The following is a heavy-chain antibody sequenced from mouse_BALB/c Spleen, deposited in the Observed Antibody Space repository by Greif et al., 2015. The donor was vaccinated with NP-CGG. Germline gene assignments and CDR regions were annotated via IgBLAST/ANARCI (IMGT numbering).Heavy chain of an antibody. D-gene: IGHD2-4*01. J-gene: IGHJ3*01. V-gene: IGHV5-12-1*01. Sequence: EVKLMESGGGLVKPGGSLKLSCAASGFAFSSYDMSWVRQTPEKRLEWVAYISSGGGSTYYPDTVKGRFTISRDNAKNTLYLQMSSLKSEDTAMYYCARRGLRQGAWFAYWGQGTLVTVSA. CDR3: ARRGLRQGAWFAY. CDR1: GFAFSSYD. CDR2: ISSGGGST.